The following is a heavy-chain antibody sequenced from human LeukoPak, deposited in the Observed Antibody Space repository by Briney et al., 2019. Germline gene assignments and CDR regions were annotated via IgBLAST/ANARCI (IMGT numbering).Heavy chain of an antibody. J-gene: IGHJ2*01. CDR2: ISYDGSNK. Sequence: GRSLRLSCAASGFTFSSYGMHWVRQAPGKGLEWVAVISYDGSNKYYADSVKGRFTISRDNSKNTLYLQMNSLRAEDTAVYYCAKESYCGGDCYPLDWYFDLWGRGTLVTVSS. D-gene: IGHD2-21*02. CDR3: AKESYCGGDCYPLDWYFDL. CDR1: GFTFSSYG. V-gene: IGHV3-30*18.